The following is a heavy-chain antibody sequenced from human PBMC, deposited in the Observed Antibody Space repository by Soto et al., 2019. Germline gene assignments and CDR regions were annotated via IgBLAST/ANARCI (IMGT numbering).Heavy chain of an antibody. CDR3: AKVLGYCTSGVCYALDY. Sequence: EVQLLESGGGLVQPGGSLRLSCAASGFTFSSYAMSWVRQAPGKGLEWVSAISGSGGSTYYADSVKGRFTISRDNSKNTLYLQMNSLRAEDTAVYYCAKVLGYCTSGVCYALDYWGQGTLVTVSS. CDR1: GFTFSSYA. V-gene: IGHV3-23*01. CDR2: ISGSGGST. D-gene: IGHD2-8*01. J-gene: IGHJ4*02.